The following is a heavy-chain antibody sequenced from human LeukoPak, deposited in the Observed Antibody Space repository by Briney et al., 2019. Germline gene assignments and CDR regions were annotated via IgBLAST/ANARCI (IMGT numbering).Heavy chain of an antibody. V-gene: IGHV3-20*04. Sequence: PGGSLRLSCAASGFTFDDYGMSWVRQAPGKGPEWVSGINWNGGSTGYADSVKGRFTISRDNAKNSLYLQMNSLRAEDTALYYCARDRNYGSGNDAFDIWGQGTMVTVSS. D-gene: IGHD3-10*01. CDR3: ARDRNYGSGNDAFDI. CDR1: GFTFDDYG. CDR2: INWNGGST. J-gene: IGHJ3*02.